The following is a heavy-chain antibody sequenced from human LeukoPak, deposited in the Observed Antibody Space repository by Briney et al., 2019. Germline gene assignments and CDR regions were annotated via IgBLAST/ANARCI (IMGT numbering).Heavy chain of an antibody. Sequence: GGSLRLSCAASGFIFSDHYMSWIRQAPGKGLEGVAYINSDSTTVYYADSVKGRFTVSRDNAKNSLYLHMNSLGVDDTAVYYCARLRGLIDHWGQGALVTVSS. D-gene: IGHD3-10*01. V-gene: IGHV3-11*01. CDR2: INSDSTTV. CDR3: ARLRGLIDH. CDR1: GFIFSDHY. J-gene: IGHJ4*02.